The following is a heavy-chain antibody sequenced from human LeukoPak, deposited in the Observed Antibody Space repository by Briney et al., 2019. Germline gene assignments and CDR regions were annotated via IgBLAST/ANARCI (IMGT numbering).Heavy chain of an antibody. V-gene: IGHV3-33*01. J-gene: IGHJ4*02. CDR3: TTDAGMTSGFDY. D-gene: IGHD1-20*01. CDR2: IWYDGSNK. Sequence: GGSLRLSCAASGFTFTSYGMHWVRQAPGKGLEWVAVIWYDGSNKYYADSVKGRFTISRDNSKNTLYLQMNSLKTEDTAVYYCTTDAGMTSGFDYWGPGTLVAVSS. CDR1: GFTFTSYG.